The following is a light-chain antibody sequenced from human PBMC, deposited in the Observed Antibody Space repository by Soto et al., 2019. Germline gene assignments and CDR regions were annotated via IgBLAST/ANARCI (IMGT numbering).Light chain of an antibody. CDR2: DAS. V-gene: IGKV1-5*01. Sequence: DIQMTQSPSTLSASLGDRFTISGLSSQSISSWLAWYQQKPGKAPKLLIYDASSLESGVPSRFSGSGSGTDFTLTISSLQPEDFATYYCQQSYSTSWTFGQGTKVDI. CDR1: QSISSW. J-gene: IGKJ1*01. CDR3: QQSYSTSWT.